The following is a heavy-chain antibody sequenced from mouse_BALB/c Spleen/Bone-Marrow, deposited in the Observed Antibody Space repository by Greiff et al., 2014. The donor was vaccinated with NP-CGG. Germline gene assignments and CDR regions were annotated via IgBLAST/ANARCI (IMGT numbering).Heavy chain of an antibody. CDR3: ASVYLWYFDV. V-gene: IGHV2-9*02. J-gene: IGHJ1*01. Sequence: VQLVESGPGLVAPSQSLSITCTVSGFSLTSYGVHWVRQPPGKGLEWLGVVWAGGSTNYNSALMSRLSISKDNSKSQVFLKMNSLQTDDTAMYYCASVYLWYFDVWGAGTTVTVSS. CDR1: GFSLTSYG. D-gene: IGHD2-3*01. CDR2: VWAGGST.